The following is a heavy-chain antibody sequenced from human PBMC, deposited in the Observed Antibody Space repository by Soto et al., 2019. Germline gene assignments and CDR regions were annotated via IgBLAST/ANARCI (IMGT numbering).Heavy chain of an antibody. CDR3: ARSLRANYSYYGMDV. V-gene: IGHV5-10-1*01. D-gene: IGHD5-12*01. J-gene: IGHJ6*02. CDR1: GYSFTSYW. CDR2: IDPSDSYT. Sequence: GESLKISCKGSGYSFTSYWISWVRQMPGKGLEWMGRIDPSDSYTNYSPSFQGHVTISADKSISTAYLRWSSLKASDTAMYYCARSLRANYSYYGMDVWGQGTTVTVSS.